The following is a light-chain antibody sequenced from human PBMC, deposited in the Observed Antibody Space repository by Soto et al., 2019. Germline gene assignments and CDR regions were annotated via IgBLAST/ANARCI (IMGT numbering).Light chain of an antibody. J-gene: IGLJ1*01. V-gene: IGLV2-11*01. CDR1: SSDVGVYNY. CDR2: DVS. CDR3: CSYAGRYTYV. Sequence: QSVLTQPRSVSGSPGQSASISCTGTSSDVGVYNYVSWYQQHPGKAPKVMIYDVSKRPSGVPDRFSGSKSGNTASLTISGLQSEDEADYYCCSYAGRYTYVFGSGTKVTVL.